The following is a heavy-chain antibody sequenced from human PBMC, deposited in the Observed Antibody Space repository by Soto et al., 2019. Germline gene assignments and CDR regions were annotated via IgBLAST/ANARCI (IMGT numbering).Heavy chain of an antibody. D-gene: IGHD1-26*01. J-gene: IGHJ5*02. CDR3: ARDVSWGELEGVFVFDP. CDR2: ISSSSSYI. Sequence: GGSLRLSCAASGFTFSSYSMNWVRQAPGKGLEWVSSISSSSSYIYYADSVKGRFTISRDNAKNSLYLQMNSLRAEDTAVYYCARDVSWGELEGVFVFDPWGQGTLVTVSS. CDR1: GFTFSSYS. V-gene: IGHV3-21*01.